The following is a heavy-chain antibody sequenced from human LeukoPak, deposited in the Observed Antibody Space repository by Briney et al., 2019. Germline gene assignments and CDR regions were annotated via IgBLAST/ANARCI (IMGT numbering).Heavy chain of an antibody. Sequence: PSETLSLTRTVSGGSISSYYWSWIRQPPGKGLEWIGYIHYSGSNNYNPSLKSRVTISVDTTKNQFSLKLSSVAAADTAVYYCARGVEMATIWYGMDVWGQGTTVTVSS. CDR3: ARGVEMATIWYGMDV. CDR2: IHYSGSN. D-gene: IGHD5-24*01. V-gene: IGHV4-59*01. CDR1: GGSISSYY. J-gene: IGHJ6*02.